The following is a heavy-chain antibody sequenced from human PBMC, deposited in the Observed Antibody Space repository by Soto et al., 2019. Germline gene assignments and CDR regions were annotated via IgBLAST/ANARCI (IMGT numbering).Heavy chain of an antibody. CDR2: IFYSGST. CDR3: AIYDSSGSRGFQH. V-gene: IGHV4-31*03. J-gene: IGHJ1*01. Sequence: QVQLQESGPGLVKPSQTLSLTCTVSGGSISSGVYYWSWIRQHPGKGLEWIGYIFYSGSTYYNPSLKSRVTISVDASKTQCSLELSSVTAADTAVYYCAIYDSSGSRGFQHWGQGTLITVSS. D-gene: IGHD3-22*01. CDR1: GGSISSGVYY.